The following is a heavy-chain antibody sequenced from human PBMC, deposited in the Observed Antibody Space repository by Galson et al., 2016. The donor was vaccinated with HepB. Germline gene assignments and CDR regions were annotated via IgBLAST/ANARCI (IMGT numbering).Heavy chain of an antibody. CDR1: GFTFSSYG. CDR2: IFNDGSNK. V-gene: IGHV3-30*03. D-gene: IGHD3-10*01. Sequence: SLRLSCAASGFTFSSYGMHWVRQAPGKGLEWVANIFNDGSNKYYTDSVKGRFTISRGNSKKTLYPQMNSLRAEDTAVYYCASPHVGSDAGANFQHWGQGTLVTVSS. CDR3: ASPHVGSDAGANFQH. J-gene: IGHJ1*01.